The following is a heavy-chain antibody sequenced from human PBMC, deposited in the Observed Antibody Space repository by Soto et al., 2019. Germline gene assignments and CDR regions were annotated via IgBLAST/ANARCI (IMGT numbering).Heavy chain of an antibody. V-gene: IGHV4-34*01. J-gene: IGHJ6*04. CDR1: GGSFSGYY. CDR3: GRGGRDSSNHYRPHYYCRRDV. CDR2: INHSGST. Sequence: ETLSLTCAVYGGSFSGYYWSWIRQPPGNVLEWIGEINHSGSTNYNPSLKSRVTISVDTSKNQFSLKLSSVTAADTAFYYCGRGGRDSSNHYRPHYYCRRDVGGKGTTVPVPS. D-gene: IGHD3-22*01.